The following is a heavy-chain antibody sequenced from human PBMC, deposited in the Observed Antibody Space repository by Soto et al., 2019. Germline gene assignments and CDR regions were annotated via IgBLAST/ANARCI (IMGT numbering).Heavy chain of an antibody. D-gene: IGHD6-13*01. CDR3: ARDSSTSWYPDYYYGMDV. Sequence: QVQLVESGGGVVQPGRSLRLSCAASGFTFSSYAMHWVRQAPGKGLEWVAVISYDGSNKYYADSVKGRFTISRDNSKNTLYLKMNTLRAEDTAVYYCARDSSTSWYPDYYYGMDVWGQGPTVTFSS. V-gene: IGHV3-30-3*01. CDR2: ISYDGSNK. J-gene: IGHJ6*02. CDR1: GFTFSSYA.